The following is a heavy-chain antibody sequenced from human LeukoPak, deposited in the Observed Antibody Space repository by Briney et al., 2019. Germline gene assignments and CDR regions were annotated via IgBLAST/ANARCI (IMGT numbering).Heavy chain of an antibody. Sequence: VASVKVSCKASGYTFTSYDINWVRQAPGQGLEWMGWISAYNGNTNYAQKLQGRVTMTTDTSTSTAYMELRSLRSDDTAVYYCARDCSSTSCYWDVWGQGTTVTVSS. CDR2: ISAYNGNT. CDR3: ARDCSSTSCYWDV. CDR1: GYTFTSYD. D-gene: IGHD2-2*01. J-gene: IGHJ6*02. V-gene: IGHV1-18*01.